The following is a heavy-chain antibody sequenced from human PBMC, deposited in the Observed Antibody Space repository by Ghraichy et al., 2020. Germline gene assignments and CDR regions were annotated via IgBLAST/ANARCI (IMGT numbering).Heavy chain of an antibody. D-gene: IGHD5-12*01. CDR3: AKGGHNTGYGFDP. CDR1: GFTFRSYS. V-gene: IGHV3-23*01. Sequence: GGSLRLSCATSGFTFRSYSMNRVRQAPGKGLEWVSIIGADVVTTYYADSVKGRFTVSRDNSKNTLYLIMSGLRAEDTAVYYCAKGGHNTGYGFDPWGQGTLVTVSS. CDR2: IGADVVTT. J-gene: IGHJ5*02.